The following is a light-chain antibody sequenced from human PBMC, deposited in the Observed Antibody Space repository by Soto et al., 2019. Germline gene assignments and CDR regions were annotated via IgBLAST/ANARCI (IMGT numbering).Light chain of an antibody. Sequence: PGERATLSCRASQSVSSSHLAWYQQKPGQAPRLLIYSASSRATGIPDRFSGSGSGTDFTLTISRLEPEDSAVYYCQRYGGFGQGTKVDIK. CDR2: SAS. J-gene: IGKJ1*01. V-gene: IGKV3-20*01. CDR1: QSVSSSH. CDR3: QRYGG.